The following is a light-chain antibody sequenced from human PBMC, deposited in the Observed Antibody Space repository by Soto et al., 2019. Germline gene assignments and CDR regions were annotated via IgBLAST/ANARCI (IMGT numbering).Light chain of an antibody. Sequence: DIQMTQSPSTLSASVGDRVTITCRASESISSWLAWYQQKQGKAPKLLIYEASSLESGVPSRFSGCGSGTEFTLTIRSLQPDDFATYSCQQYEAYPLTFGGGTKVVIK. V-gene: IGKV1-5*03. CDR3: QQYEAYPLT. CDR2: EAS. J-gene: IGKJ4*01. CDR1: ESISSW.